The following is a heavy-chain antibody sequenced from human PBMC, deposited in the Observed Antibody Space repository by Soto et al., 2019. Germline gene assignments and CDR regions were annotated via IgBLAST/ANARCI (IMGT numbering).Heavy chain of an antibody. CDR3: ARGFPLRFDP. J-gene: IGHJ5*02. CDR2: INAGNGNT. Sequence: QVQLVQSGAEEKKPGATVKVSCKASGYTFTSYAMDWVRQAPGQRVECMGWINAGNGNTKYSQKFQGRVTITRDTSASTAYMELRSLRSEDTDVYYCARGFPLRFDPWGQGTLVTVSS. CDR1: GYTFTSYA. V-gene: IGHV1-3*05. D-gene: IGHD3-16*01.